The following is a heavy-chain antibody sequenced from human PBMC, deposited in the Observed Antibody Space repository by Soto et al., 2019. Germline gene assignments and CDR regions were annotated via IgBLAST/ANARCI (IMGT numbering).Heavy chain of an antibody. Sequence: SETLSLTCTVSGGPISSYYWSWIRQPPGKGLEWIGYIYYSGSTNYNPSLKSRVTISVDTSKNQFSLKLSSVTAADTAVYYCGRRAARPGAQSSQHGGRGTLVTASS. J-gene: IGHJ1*01. D-gene: IGHD6-6*01. CDR1: GGPISSYY. V-gene: IGHV4-59*01. CDR3: GRRAARPGAQSSQH. CDR2: IYYSGST.